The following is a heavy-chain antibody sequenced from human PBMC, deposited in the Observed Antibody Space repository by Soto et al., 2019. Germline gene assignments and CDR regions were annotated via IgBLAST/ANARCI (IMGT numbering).Heavy chain of an antibody. CDR2: VYYSGTT. CDR1: GGSVSNKTYY. V-gene: IGHV4-61*01. J-gene: IGHJ4*02. CDR3: ARTTAVPNTRRSRYFCYY. Sequence: SETLSLTCSVSGGSVSNKTYYWSWIRPPPGKRLEWIGYVYYSGTTNYNPSLKSRVTISVDLSKNQCSLRLSSVTTADTALYYCARTTAVPNTRRSRYFCYYWGQGTLGTVSS. D-gene: IGHD4-17*01.